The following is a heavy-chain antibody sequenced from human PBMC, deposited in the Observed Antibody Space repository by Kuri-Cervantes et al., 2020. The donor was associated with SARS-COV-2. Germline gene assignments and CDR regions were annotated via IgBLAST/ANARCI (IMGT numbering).Heavy chain of an antibody. D-gene: IGHD3-3*01. Sequence: SETLSLTCTVSGGSISSYYWSWIRQPPGKGLEWIGYIYYSGSTNYNPSLKSRVTISVDTSKNQFSLKLSSMTAADTAVYYCARHIPYYDFWSGYYDAFDIWGQGTMVTVSS. CDR1: GGSISSYY. CDR2: IYYSGST. J-gene: IGHJ3*02. V-gene: IGHV4-59*08. CDR3: ARHIPYYDFWSGYYDAFDI.